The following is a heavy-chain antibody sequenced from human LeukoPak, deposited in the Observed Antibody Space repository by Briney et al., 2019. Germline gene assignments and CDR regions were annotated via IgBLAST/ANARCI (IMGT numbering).Heavy chain of an antibody. V-gene: IGHV3-49*04. CDR3: TAHYGGNSNFDY. CDR1: GFTFGDYA. Sequence: PGGSLRLSCTASGFTFGDYAMSWVRQAPGKGLEWVGFIRSKAYGGTTEYAASVKGRFTISRDDSKNIAYLQMNSLKTEDTAVYYCTAHYGGNSNFDYWGQGTLVTVSS. J-gene: IGHJ4*02. CDR2: IRSKAYGGTT. D-gene: IGHD4-23*01.